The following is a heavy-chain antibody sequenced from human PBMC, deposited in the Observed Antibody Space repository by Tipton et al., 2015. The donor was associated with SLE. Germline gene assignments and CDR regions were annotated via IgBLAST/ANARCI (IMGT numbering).Heavy chain of an antibody. CDR1: GFTFSSYW. CDR2: INSDGSST. D-gene: IGHD4-17*01. CDR3: EKDVAGDHHLVMNWFDA. J-gene: IGHJ5*02. Sequence: SLRLSCAGSGFTFSSYWLHWVRQAPGKGLVWVSRINSDGSSTGYEDSVKGRFTISRDNPKNTGSLQMNSLRVDDTAIYYCEKDVAGDHHLVMNWFDAWGQGTLVTVSS. V-gene: IGHV3-74*01.